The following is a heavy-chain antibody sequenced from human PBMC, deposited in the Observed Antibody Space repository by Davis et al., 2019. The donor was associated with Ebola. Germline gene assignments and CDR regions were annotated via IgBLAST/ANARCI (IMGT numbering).Heavy chain of an antibody. CDR3: ARVKYGDYTFDY. CDR1: GFTFSSYS. V-gene: IGHV3-21*01. Sequence: PGGSLRLSCAASGFTFSSYSMNWVRQAPGKGLEWVSSISSSSSYIYYADSVKGRFTISRDNAKNSLYLQMNSLRAEDTAGYYCARVKYGDYTFDYWGQGTLVTVSS. CDR2: ISSSSSYI. D-gene: IGHD4-17*01. J-gene: IGHJ4*02.